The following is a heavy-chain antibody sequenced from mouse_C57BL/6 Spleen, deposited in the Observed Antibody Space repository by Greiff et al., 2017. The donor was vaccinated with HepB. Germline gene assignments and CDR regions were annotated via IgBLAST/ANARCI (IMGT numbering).Heavy chain of an antibody. D-gene: IGHD1-3*01. Sequence: EVKLVESVAELVRPGASVKLSCTASGFNIKNTYMHWVKQRPEQGLEWIGRIDPANGNTKYAPKFQGKATITADTSSNTAYLQLSSLTSEDTAIYYCAEAELRDYYAMDYWGQGTSVTVSS. CDR3: AEAELRDYYAMDY. J-gene: IGHJ4*01. CDR2: IDPANGNT. CDR1: GFNIKNTY. V-gene: IGHV14-3*01.